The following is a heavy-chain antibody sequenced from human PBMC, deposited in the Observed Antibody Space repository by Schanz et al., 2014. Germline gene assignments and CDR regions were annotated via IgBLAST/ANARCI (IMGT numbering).Heavy chain of an antibody. V-gene: IGHV3-9*01. CDR1: GFRFDDYA. D-gene: IGHD5-12*01. J-gene: IGHJ3*02. CDR2: MSWNAGSL. CDR3: AGAVATIRADSFDI. Sequence: EVQLVESGGGLVQPGRSLRLSCVASGFRFDDYAMHWVRQAPGKGLEWVSGMSWNAGSLGYGDSVKGRFTISRDNAKNSLYLQMNSLRAEDTAVYYCAGAVATIRADSFDIWGQGTMXAVSS.